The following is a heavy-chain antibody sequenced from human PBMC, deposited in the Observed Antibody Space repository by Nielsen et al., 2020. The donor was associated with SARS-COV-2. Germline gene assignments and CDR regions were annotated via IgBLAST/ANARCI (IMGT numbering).Heavy chain of an antibody. Sequence: WLRQPPGKGLEWVALIAYDGNKKYYADSVKGRFTTSRDNSKDTLYLQMNSLRAEDTAVYYCATPEGYCSGGSCYGGEYFDYWGQGTLVTVSS. D-gene: IGHD2-15*01. V-gene: IGHV3-30*03. CDR3: ATPEGYCSGGSCYGGEYFDY. CDR2: IAYDGNKK. J-gene: IGHJ4*02.